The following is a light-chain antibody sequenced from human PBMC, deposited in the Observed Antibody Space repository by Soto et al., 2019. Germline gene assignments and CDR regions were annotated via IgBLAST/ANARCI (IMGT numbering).Light chain of an antibody. Sequence: QSALTQPASVTGSAGQSITISCTGTSSDVGLYDYVSWYQQYPGKVPKLIIYEVSNRPSGISDRFYGSKSGNTASLTISRLQSEDEADYYCCSYTSSDTYVFGTGTKVTVL. V-gene: IGLV2-14*01. CDR3: CSYTSSDTYV. J-gene: IGLJ1*01. CDR1: SSDVGLYDY. CDR2: EVS.